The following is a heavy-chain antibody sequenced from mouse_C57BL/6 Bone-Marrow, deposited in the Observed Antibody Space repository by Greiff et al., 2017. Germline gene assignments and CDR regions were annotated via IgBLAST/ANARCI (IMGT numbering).Heavy chain of an antibody. CDR3: ARRGGPYDYDVPY. V-gene: IGHV1-19*01. CDR2: INPYNGGT. Sequence: EVQLQESGPVLVKPGASVKMSCKASGYTFTDYYMNWVKQSHGKSLEWIGVINPYNGGTSYNQKFKGKATLTVDKSSSTAYMELNSLTSEDSAVYYCARRGGPYDYDVPYWGQGTLVTVSA. CDR1: GYTFTDYY. J-gene: IGHJ3*01. D-gene: IGHD2-4*01.